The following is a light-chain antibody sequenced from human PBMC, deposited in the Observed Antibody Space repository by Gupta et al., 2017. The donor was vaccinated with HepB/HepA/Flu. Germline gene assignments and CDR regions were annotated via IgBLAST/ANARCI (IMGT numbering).Light chain of an antibody. J-gene: IGLJ3*02. CDR2: SNN. CDR1: SSNIGSNT. Sequence: QSVLTQPPSASGTPGQRVTISCSGSSSNIGSNTVNWYQQLPGTAPNLLIYSNNQRPSGVPDRFSGSKSGTSASLAISGLQAEDEADYYCAAWDDSLKDWVFGGGTKLTVL. V-gene: IGLV1-44*01. CDR3: AAWDDSLKDWV.